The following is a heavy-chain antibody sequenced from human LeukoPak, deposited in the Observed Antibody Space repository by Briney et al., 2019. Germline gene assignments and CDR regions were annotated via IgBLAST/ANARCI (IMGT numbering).Heavy chain of an antibody. CDR3: ARHAGGIAAAGTRPFDH. Sequence: KPSETLSLTCTFSGASFSTTSYYWGWIRRPPGKGVEWIGSIDYSGSTYYNPSLRSRVTMSVDTSKNQFSLKLSSVTAADTPVYYCARHAGGIAAAGTRPFDHWGQGTLVTVSS. CDR2: IDYSGST. V-gene: IGHV4-39*01. J-gene: IGHJ4*02. CDR1: GASFSTTSYY. D-gene: IGHD6-13*01.